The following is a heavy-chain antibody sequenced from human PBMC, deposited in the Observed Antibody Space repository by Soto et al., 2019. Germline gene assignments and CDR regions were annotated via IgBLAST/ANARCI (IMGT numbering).Heavy chain of an antibody. V-gene: IGHV1-3*01. J-gene: IGHJ4*02. CDR2: INAGNGNT. D-gene: IGHD5-18*01. CDR1: GYTFTSYA. CDR3: ARDRGRMIQLWLPDY. Sequence: ASVKVSCKASGYTFTSYAMHCVRQAPGQRLEWMGWINAGNGNTKYSQKFQGRVTITRDTSASTAYMELSSLRSEDTAVYYCARDRGRMIQLWLPDYWGQGTLVTVSS.